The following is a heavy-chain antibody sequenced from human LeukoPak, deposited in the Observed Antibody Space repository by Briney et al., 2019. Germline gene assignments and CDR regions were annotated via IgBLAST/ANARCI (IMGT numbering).Heavy chain of an antibody. CDR2: INHSGST. D-gene: IGHD6-6*01. Sequence: SETLSLTCAVYGGSFSGYYWSWIRQPPGKGLEWIGEINHSGSTNYNPSLKSRVTISVDTSKNQFSLKLSSVTAADTAVYYCARRGAARPVYYYYYYMDVWGKGTTVTVSS. V-gene: IGHV4-34*01. J-gene: IGHJ6*03. CDR1: GGSFSGYY. CDR3: ARRGAARPVYYYYYYMDV.